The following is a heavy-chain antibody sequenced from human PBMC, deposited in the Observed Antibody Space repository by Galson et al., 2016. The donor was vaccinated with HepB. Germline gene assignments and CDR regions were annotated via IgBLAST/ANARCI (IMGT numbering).Heavy chain of an antibody. D-gene: IGHD3-10*01. V-gene: IGHV1-46*01. J-gene: IGHJ6*02. CDR1: GYTFINYY. CDR2: GNPRTGST. Sequence: SVKVSCKASGYTFINYYMHWVRQAPGQWLEWMGIGNPRTGSTSYAQKFQDRVTVTRDTSTSTVYMELSRLLSEDTAWYYCARDRGSNSLKGYGMDVWGQGTTVTVSS. CDR3: ARDRGSNSLKGYGMDV.